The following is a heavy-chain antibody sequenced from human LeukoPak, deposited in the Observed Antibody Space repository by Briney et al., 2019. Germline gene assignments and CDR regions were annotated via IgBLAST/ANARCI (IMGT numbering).Heavy chain of an antibody. J-gene: IGHJ4*02. CDR1: GYTFTGYF. V-gene: IGHV1-2*02. Sequence: GASVKVSCKASGYTFTGYFIHWVRQAPGQGLEWMGWINPSSGDTNYAQKFQGRVSMTRDTSTRTAYLEVSSLRSDDTAVYYCARVWDLRERPFDYWGQGTLVTVSS. D-gene: IGHD3-16*01. CDR3: ARVWDLRERPFDY. CDR2: INPSSGDT.